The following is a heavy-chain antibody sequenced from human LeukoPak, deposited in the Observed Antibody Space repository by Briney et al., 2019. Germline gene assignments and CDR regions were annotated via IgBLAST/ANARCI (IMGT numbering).Heavy chain of an antibody. CDR2: IIPIFGTA. D-gene: IGHD5-24*01. V-gene: IGHV1-69*13. CDR1: GGTFSSYA. Sequence: SVKVSCKASGGTFSSYAISWVRQAPGQGLEWMGGIIPIFGTANYAQKFQGRVTITADESTSTAYMELSSLRSEDTAVYYCASSSWLQFNWFDPWGQGTLVTVS. J-gene: IGHJ5*02. CDR3: ASSSWLQFNWFDP.